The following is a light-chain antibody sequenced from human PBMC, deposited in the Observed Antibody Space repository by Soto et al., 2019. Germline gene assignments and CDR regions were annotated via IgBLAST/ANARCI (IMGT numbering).Light chain of an antibody. CDR1: SSNIGAGYD. Sequence: QAVVTQPPSVSGAPGQRVTIYCTGSSSNIGAGYDVHWYQQLPGTAPKLLIYGNSNRPSAVPDRFSGSKSGTSASLAITGLQAEYEADYYCQSYDSSLSGYVFGTGTKLTVL. CDR2: GNS. V-gene: IGLV1-40*01. CDR3: QSYDSSLSGYV. J-gene: IGLJ1*01.